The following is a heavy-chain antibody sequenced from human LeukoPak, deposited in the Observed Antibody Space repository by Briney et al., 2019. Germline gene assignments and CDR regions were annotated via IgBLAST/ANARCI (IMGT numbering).Heavy chain of an antibody. Sequence: SGTLSLTCAVSGDSISSLFWWTWVRQPPGKGLEWIGEIHPSGTTIYIPSLKSRVTISLDKSKNQFSLKVNSVTAADTALYYCAARRDGYSQFDFWGQGTLVTVSS. CDR3: AARRDGYSQFDF. D-gene: IGHD5-24*01. J-gene: IGHJ4*02. CDR1: GDSISSLFW. V-gene: IGHV4-4*02. CDR2: IHPSGTT.